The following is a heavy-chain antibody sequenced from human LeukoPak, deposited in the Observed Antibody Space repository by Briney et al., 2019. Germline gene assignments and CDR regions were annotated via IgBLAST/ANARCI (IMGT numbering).Heavy chain of an antibody. CDR3: AREVVVPAGPDPDYYYYYYMDV. Sequence: SVKVSCEASGGTFSSYAISWVRQAPGQGLEWMGGIIPIFGTANYAQKFQGRVTITTDESTSTAYMELSSLRSEDTAVYYCAREVVVPAGPDPDYYYYYYMDVWGKGTTVTVSS. CDR1: GGTFSSYA. CDR2: IIPIFGTA. V-gene: IGHV1-69*05. D-gene: IGHD2-2*01. J-gene: IGHJ6*03.